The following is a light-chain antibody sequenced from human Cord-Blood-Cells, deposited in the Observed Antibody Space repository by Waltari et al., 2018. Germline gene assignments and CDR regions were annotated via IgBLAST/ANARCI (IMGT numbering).Light chain of an antibody. V-gene: IGLV2-23*01. CDR1: SSDVGSYNL. J-gene: IGLJ3*02. CDR3: CSYAGSSTWV. CDR2: EGS. Sequence: QSALTQPPSVSGSPGQSITISCTGTSSDVGSYNLVSWYRQHPGKAPKLMIYEGSKRPSGVSQRLSGSKSGNTASLTISGLQAEDEAYDYCCSYAGSSTWVFGGGTKLTVL.